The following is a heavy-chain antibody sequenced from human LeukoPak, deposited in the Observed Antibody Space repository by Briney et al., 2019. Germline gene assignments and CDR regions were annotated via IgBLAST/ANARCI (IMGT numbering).Heavy chain of an antibody. V-gene: IGHV5-51*01. CDR3: ARQGGVAVGGAFNY. J-gene: IGHJ4*02. CDR2: IHPGDSDI. Sequence: ESLQISCKGSGYSFTTYWLGWVRQLPGKGLGWMGIIHPGDSDIRYSPSFQGQVTISADRSIGTAYLQWSSLKASDTAMYYCARQGGVAVGGAFNYWGQGSLVTVSS. D-gene: IGHD6-13*01. CDR1: GYSFTTYW.